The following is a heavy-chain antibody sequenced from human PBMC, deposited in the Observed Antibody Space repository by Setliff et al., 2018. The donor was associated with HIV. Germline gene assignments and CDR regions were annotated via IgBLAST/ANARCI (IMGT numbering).Heavy chain of an antibody. V-gene: IGHV4-59*06. Sequence: SETLSLTCTVSGASISSSFWSWIRQTPGKGLEWIGYIYNTGSTYHSPSLESRVTISIDTSKNQFSLKLSSVTAADTAVYFCVRGRGSSSSWPIDYWGQGTLVTVSS. CDR2: IYNTGST. D-gene: IGHD6-13*01. J-gene: IGHJ4*02. CDR1: GASISSSF. CDR3: VRGRGSSSSWPIDY.